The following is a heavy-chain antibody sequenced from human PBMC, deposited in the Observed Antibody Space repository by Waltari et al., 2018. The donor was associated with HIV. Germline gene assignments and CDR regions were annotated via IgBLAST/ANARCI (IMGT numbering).Heavy chain of an antibody. CDR3: ARGTTILTGYDAFDI. V-gene: IGHV3-13*01. D-gene: IGHD3-9*01. CDR2: IGTAGDT. J-gene: IGHJ3*02. Sequence: EVQLVESGGGLVQPGGSLRLSCAASGFTFSCYEMHWVRQATGKGLEWVSAIGTAGDTYYPGSVKGRFTISRENAKNSLYLQMNSLRAGDTAVYYCARGTTILTGYDAFDIWGQGTMVTVSS. CDR1: GFTFSCYE.